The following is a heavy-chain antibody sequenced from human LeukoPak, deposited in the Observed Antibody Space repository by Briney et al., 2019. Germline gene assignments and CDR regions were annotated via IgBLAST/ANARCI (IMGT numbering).Heavy chain of an antibody. V-gene: IGHV3-33*01. J-gene: IGHJ5*02. Sequence: PGRSLRLSCAASGFTFSSYGMHWVRQAPGKGLEWVAVIWYDGSNKYYADSVKGRFTISRDNSKNTLYLQMNSLRAEDTAVYYCARDGYCSGGSCRRGGWFDPWGQGTLSPSPQ. D-gene: IGHD2-15*01. CDR2: IWYDGSNK. CDR1: GFTFSSYG. CDR3: ARDGYCSGGSCRRGGWFDP.